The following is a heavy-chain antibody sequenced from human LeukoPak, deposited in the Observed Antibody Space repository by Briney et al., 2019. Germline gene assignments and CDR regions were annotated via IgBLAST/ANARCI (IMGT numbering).Heavy chain of an antibody. D-gene: IGHD3-10*01. J-gene: IGHJ4*02. CDR1: GFTFSSYG. V-gene: IGHV3-30*02. CDR2: IGYDGRNT. CDR3: AKDNAYYYADY. Sequence: GGSLRLSCAASGFTFSSYGIHWVRQAPGKGLEWVTFIGYDGRNTCYADSVKGRFTISRDNSKNTLYLQMNSLRAEDTAIYYCAKDNAYYYADYWGQGTLVTVSS.